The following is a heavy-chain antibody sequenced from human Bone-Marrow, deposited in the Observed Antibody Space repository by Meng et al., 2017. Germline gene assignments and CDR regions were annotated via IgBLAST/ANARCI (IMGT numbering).Heavy chain of an antibody. CDR2: IDWDDDK. CDR1: GFSLSTSGMR. J-gene: IGHJ5*02. CDR3: ARIKLERDGGNWFDP. D-gene: IGHD1-1*01. V-gene: IGHV2-70*01. Sequence: SGPTLVKPTQTLTLTCTFSGFSLSTSGMRVSWIRQPPGKALEWLALIDWDDDKYYSTSLKTRLTISKDTSKNQVVLTMTNMDPVDTATYYCARIKLERDGGNWFDPWGQGTLVTVSS.